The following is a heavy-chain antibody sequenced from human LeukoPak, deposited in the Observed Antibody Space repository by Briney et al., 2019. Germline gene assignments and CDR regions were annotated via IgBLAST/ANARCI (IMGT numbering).Heavy chain of an antibody. Sequence: PGGSLRLSCAASGFTFSSYAMSWVRQAPGKGLEWVSLISGSGDKTYYADSVKGRFTISSDNSKNTLYLQVNSLRADDTAVYYCAKDRPNDYKPLIYWGQGTLVIVSS. CDR2: ISGSGDKT. D-gene: IGHD4-11*01. CDR3: AKDRPNDYKPLIY. V-gene: IGHV3-23*01. J-gene: IGHJ4*02. CDR1: GFTFSSYA.